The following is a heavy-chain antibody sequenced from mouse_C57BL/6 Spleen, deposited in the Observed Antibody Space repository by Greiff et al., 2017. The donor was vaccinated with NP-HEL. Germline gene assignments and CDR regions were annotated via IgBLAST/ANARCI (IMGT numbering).Heavy chain of an antibody. Sequence: VQLQQSGPGLVQPSQSLSITCTVSGFSLTSYGVHWVRQSPGKGLEWLGVIWSGGSTDYNEAFISRRSMSKDNSKRQVFCKMNSLQADDTAIYYCASYTWLAYWGQGTLVTVSA. CDR3: ASYTWLAY. CDR1: GFSLTSYG. CDR2: IWSGGST. J-gene: IGHJ3*01. V-gene: IGHV2-2*01.